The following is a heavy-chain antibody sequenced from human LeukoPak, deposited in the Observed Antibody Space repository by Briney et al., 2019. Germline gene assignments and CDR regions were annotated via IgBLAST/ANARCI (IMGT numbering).Heavy chain of an antibody. D-gene: IGHD3-16*01. V-gene: IGHV3-30*18. J-gene: IGHJ1*01. Sequence: GGSLRLSCAASGFTLSSYGMNWVRQAPGKGLEWVAVISYEGSNKYYGDSVKGRFTISRDNSKNTLYLQMNSLRAEDTAVYYCANPSETFRFQHWGQGTLVTVSS. CDR3: ANPSETFRFQH. CDR2: ISYEGSNK. CDR1: GFTLSSYG.